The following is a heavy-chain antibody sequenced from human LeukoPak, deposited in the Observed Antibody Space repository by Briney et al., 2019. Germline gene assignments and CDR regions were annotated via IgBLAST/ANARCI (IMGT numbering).Heavy chain of an antibody. CDR2: ISYDGSNK. CDR1: GFTFSSYA. Sequence: GGSLRLSCAASGFTFSSYAMHWVRQAPGKGLEWVAVISYDGSNKYYADSVKGRFTISRDNSKNTLYLQMNSLRAEDTAVYYCARDEGCSGGSCTEGYYYYYYGMDVWGQGTTVTVSS. V-gene: IGHV3-30-3*01. J-gene: IGHJ6*02. CDR3: ARDEGCSGGSCTEGYYYYYYGMDV. D-gene: IGHD2-15*01.